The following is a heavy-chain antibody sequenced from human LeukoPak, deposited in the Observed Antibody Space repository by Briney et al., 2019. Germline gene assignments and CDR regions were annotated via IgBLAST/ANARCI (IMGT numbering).Heavy chain of an antibody. CDR2: INWNGGST. J-gene: IGHJ4*02. Sequence: PGGSLRLSCAASGFTFDDYGMSWVRQTPGKGLEWVSHINWNGGSTAYADSVKGRFTISRDNAKNSLYLQINSLRAEDAAFYYCARENSGSSLDYWGQGTLVTVSS. CDR3: ARENSGSSLDY. D-gene: IGHD1-26*01. V-gene: IGHV3-20*04. CDR1: GFTFDDYG.